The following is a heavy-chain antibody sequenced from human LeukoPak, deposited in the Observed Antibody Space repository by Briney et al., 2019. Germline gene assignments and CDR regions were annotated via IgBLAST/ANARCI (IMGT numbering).Heavy chain of an antibody. CDR1: GGSISSYY. J-gene: IGHJ5*02. Sequence: PSETLSLTCTVSGGSISSYYWSWIRQPPGKGLEWIGYIYYSGSTNYNPSLKSRVTISVDTSKNQFSLKLSSVTAADTAVYYCARLLSSSWYWFDPWGQGTLVTVSS. D-gene: IGHD6-13*01. CDR2: IYYSGST. CDR3: ARLLSSSWYWFDP. V-gene: IGHV4-59*01.